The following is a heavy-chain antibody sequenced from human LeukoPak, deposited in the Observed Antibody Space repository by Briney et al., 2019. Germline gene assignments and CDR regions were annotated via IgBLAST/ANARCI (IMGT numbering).Heavy chain of an antibody. V-gene: IGHV1-46*01. CDR1: GYTFTSYY. J-gene: IGHJ4*02. Sequence: ASVTVSCKASGYTFTSYYMHWVRQAPGQGLEWMGIINPSGGSTNYAQKFQGRVTMTRDTSTSTVYMELSSLRSEDTAVYYCARTWFGELLFDYWGQGTLVTVSP. CDR2: INPSGGST. D-gene: IGHD3-10*01. CDR3: ARTWFGELLFDY.